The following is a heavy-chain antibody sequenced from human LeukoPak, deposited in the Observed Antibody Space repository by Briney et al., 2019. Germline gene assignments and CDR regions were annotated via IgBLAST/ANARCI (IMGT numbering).Heavy chain of an antibody. CDR1: GFTLSRYD. V-gene: IGHV3-13*04. CDR2: IGTAGDI. Sequence: GGSLRLSCAASGFTLSRYDMHWVRQATGEGLEWVSGIGTAGDIYYLGSVKGRFTLSREDAKNSLYLQMNNLRAGDTAVYYCARGASTGFDPWGQGTLVTVSS. CDR3: ARGASTGFDP. D-gene: IGHD1-1*01. J-gene: IGHJ5*02.